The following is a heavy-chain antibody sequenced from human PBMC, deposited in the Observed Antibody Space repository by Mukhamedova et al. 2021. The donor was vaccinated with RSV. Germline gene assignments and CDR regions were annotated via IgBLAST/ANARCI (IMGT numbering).Heavy chain of an antibody. Sequence: GLEWMGWINPNSGGTNYAQKFQGWVTMTRDTSISTAYMELSRLRSDDTAVYYCARDMYYYGSGRAGAFDIWGQGTMVTVSS. D-gene: IGHD3-10*01. CDR3: ARDMYYYGSGRAGAFDI. V-gene: IGHV1-2*04. J-gene: IGHJ3*02. CDR2: INPNSGGT.